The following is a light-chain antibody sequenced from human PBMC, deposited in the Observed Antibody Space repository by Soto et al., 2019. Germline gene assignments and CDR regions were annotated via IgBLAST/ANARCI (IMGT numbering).Light chain of an antibody. Sequence: EIVLTQSPGTLSLSPGERATLSCRASQSVSSTYLAWYQHKPGQAPRLLIYGASSRATGIPDRFSGSGSGTDFTLTISRLEPEDFAVYYCQQYGSSLRTFGQGTKVEIK. CDR1: QSVSSTY. V-gene: IGKV3-20*01. J-gene: IGKJ1*01. CDR2: GAS. CDR3: QQYGSSLRT.